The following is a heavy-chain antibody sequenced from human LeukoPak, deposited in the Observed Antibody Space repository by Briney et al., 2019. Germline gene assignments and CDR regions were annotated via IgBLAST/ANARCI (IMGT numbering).Heavy chain of an antibody. CDR1: GFTFSSYD. Sequence: GGSLRLSCAASGFTFSSYDMHWVRQATGKGLEWVSAIGTAGDTYYPGSVKGRFTISRENAKNSLYLQMNSLRAGDTAVYYCARAYSPPWMTPSYAFDTWGQGTKVLVSS. D-gene: IGHD2-15*01. V-gene: IGHV3-13*01. CDR3: ARAYSPPWMTPSYAFDT. CDR2: IGTAGDT. J-gene: IGHJ3*02.